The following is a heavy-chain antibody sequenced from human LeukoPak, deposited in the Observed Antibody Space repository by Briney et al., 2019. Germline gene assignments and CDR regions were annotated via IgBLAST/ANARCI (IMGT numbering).Heavy chain of an antibody. CDR2: IIASDDTI. D-gene: IGHD3-10*01. J-gene: IGHJ4*02. CDR1: GCTFSRYG. CDR3: VRVAPVRGNYPYHFAY. Sequence: GGSLRLSCAASGCTFSRYGMSWVRQAPGKGLEWVSGIIASDDTIHYAHFLKGGFTISRDQSKKMVYLQMNRLRAEDTAVYYCVRVAPVRGNYPYHFAYWGQGTLVTVSS. V-gene: IGHV3-23*01.